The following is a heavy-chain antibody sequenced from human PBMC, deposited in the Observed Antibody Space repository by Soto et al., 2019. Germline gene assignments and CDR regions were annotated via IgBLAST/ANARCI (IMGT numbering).Heavy chain of an antibody. Sequence: EVQLLESGGGVVQPGGSLRLSCEASGFTLRNYAMTWIRQAPGKGLDWVSLISANDVGTYYAESVKTRFTISTDQSLNTVYLQMDSLRADDTAIYYCAKAKNDYNWDNRPPFDYWGQGTLVTVSS. D-gene: IGHD1-20*01. V-gene: IGHV3-23*01. CDR3: AKAKNDYNWDNRPPFDY. CDR1: GFTLRNYA. J-gene: IGHJ4*02. CDR2: ISANDVGT.